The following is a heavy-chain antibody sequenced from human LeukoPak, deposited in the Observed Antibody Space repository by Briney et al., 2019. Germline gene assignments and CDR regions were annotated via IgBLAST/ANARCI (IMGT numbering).Heavy chain of an antibody. CDR1: GFTFDDYA. Sequence: GGSLRLSCATSGFTFDDYAMHWVRQAPGKGLEWVSLITWDGDSTYYADSVKGRFTISRDNRKNYLYLQMNSLRAGDTALYYCAKGTSSWHEFDSWGQGTLVTVSS. V-gene: IGHV3-43D*03. D-gene: IGHD6-13*01. CDR2: ITWDGDST. J-gene: IGHJ4*02. CDR3: AKGTSSWHEFDS.